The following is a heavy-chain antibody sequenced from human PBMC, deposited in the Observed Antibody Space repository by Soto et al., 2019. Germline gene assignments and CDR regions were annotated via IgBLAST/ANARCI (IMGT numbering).Heavy chain of an antibody. CDR1: GYTFTSYY. CDR2: INPSGGST. Sequence: AASVKVSCKASGYTFTSYYMHWVRRAPGQGLEWMGIINPSGGSTSYAQKFQGRVTMTRDTSTSTVYMELSSLRSEDTAVYYCARERQQADYYYYYGMDVWGQGTTVTVSS. J-gene: IGHJ6*02. V-gene: IGHV1-46*01. CDR3: ARERQQADYYYYYGMDV. D-gene: IGHD6-13*01.